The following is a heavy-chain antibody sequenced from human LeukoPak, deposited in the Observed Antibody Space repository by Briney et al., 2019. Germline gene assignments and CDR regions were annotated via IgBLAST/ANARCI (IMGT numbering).Heavy chain of an antibody. Sequence: ASVKVSCKASGGIFSSYAISWVRQAPGQGLEWMGGIIPIFGTANYAQKFQGRVTTTTDESTSTAYMELSSLRSEDTAVYYCARDRAESIVGATVDAFDIWGQGTMVTVSS. J-gene: IGHJ3*02. CDR2: IIPIFGTA. CDR3: ARDRAESIVGATVDAFDI. D-gene: IGHD1-26*01. CDR1: GGIFSSYA. V-gene: IGHV1-69*05.